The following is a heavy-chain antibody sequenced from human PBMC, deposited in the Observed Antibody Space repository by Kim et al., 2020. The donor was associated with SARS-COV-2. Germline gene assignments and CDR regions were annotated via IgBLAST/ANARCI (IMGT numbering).Heavy chain of an antibody. CDR2: IKQDGREK. Sequence: GGSLRLSCSASGFTFSSFWMSWVRQAPGKGLEWVANIKQDGREKYYVDSVKGRFTISRDNAKNSLYLQMNSLRAEDTAVYYCASTRGTGWVYWGQGTLVTVSS. CDR1: GFTFSSFW. D-gene: IGHD1-1*01. V-gene: IGHV3-7*01. J-gene: IGHJ4*02. CDR3: ASTRGTGWVY.